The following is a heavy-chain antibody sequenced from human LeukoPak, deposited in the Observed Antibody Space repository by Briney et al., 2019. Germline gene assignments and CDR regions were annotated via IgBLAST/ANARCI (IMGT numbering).Heavy chain of an antibody. V-gene: IGHV3-9*01. CDR3: AKHMRATNTYSFFGLDV. CDR1: GFTFKDYG. J-gene: IGHJ6*02. D-gene: IGHD1-26*01. CDR2: INWNGGGT. Sequence: PGGALRLSCAATGFTFKDYGMQWVRQPPGKGLEWVSSINWNGGGTDYADSVKGRFTISRDNAKNSLYLQLSSLRPEDTALYYCAKHMRATNTYSFFGLDVWGQGTTVTVSS.